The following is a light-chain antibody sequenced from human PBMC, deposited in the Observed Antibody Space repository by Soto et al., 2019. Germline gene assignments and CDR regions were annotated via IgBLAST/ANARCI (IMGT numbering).Light chain of an antibody. CDR1: HSVASN. J-gene: IGKJ2*01. CDR2: GAS. CDR3: QQYHNWPPQYT. V-gene: IGKV3-15*01. Sequence: EIVVTQSPASLSVSPGDGATLSCRASHSVASNVAWYQQKPGQGPRLLIHGASTRAVGVPARFSGSGSGTDFTLTISSLQSEDFAVYYCQQYHNWPPQYTFGQGTKLQIK.